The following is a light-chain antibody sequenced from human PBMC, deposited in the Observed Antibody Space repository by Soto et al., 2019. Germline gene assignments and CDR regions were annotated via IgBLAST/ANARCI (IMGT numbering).Light chain of an antibody. J-gene: IGLJ1*01. Sequence: QSVLTQPPSVSATPGQKVTISCSGSSSDIGRHHVSWYQQFPGTAPRLLIYENTKRPSGIPDRFSGSKSGTSATLGITGLQTGDEADYYCGTWDTSLSRVFGTGTKAPS. CDR1: SSDIGRHH. CDR2: ENT. V-gene: IGLV1-51*02. CDR3: GTWDTSLSRV.